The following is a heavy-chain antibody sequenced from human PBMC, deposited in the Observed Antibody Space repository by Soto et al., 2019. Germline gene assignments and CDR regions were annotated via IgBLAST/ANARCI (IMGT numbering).Heavy chain of an antibody. Sequence: VQLLESGGGLVQPWGSLRLSCAASGFTFSNYAMSWVRQAPGKALEWVSSINIVGGNTNYADSVRGRFTMSRDDSKNTVFLQMTALRAEDTAIYSCTKKYYFDSWGQGTLVTVSS. J-gene: IGHJ4*02. V-gene: IGHV3-23*01. CDR2: INIVGGNT. CDR3: TKKYYFDS. CDR1: GFTFSNYA.